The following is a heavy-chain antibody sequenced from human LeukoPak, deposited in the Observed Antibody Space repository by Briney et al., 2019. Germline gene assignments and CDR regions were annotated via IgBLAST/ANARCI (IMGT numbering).Heavy chain of an antibody. CDR2: ISGSGGST. CDR3: AKARYYYDGSGPIDY. J-gene: IGHJ4*02. V-gene: IGHV3-23*01. CDR1: GFTFSSYA. Sequence: GGSLRLSCAASGFTFSSYAMSWVRQAPGKGLEWVSAISGSGGSTYYADSVKGRFTISRDNSNNNLYLQMNSLRAEDTAVYYCAKARYYYDGSGPIDYWGQGTLVTVSS. D-gene: IGHD3-22*01.